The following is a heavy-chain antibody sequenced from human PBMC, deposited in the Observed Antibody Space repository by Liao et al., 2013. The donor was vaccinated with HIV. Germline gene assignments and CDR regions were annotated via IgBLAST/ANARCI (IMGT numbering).Heavy chain of an antibody. Sequence: HESGPGVVKTSQTLSVTCSVSGGSISSYHWSWIRQTAGKGLEWIGRIPSGGSATYSPALRTRLTLSVDTSNNRLSLHLNSVTAADTAVYYCARAVPSKGGSGFFVAFDPWGQGTLVTVSS. CDR3: ARAVPSKGGSGFFVAFDP. D-gene: IGHD2-21*01. J-gene: IGHJ5*02. CDR2: IPSGGSA. V-gene: IGHV4-4*07. CDR1: GGSISSYH.